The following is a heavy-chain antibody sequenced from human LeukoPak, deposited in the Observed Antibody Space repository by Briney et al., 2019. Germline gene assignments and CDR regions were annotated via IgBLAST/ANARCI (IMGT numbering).Heavy chain of an antibody. CDR3: AKSDCTSSSCYTIDY. V-gene: IGHV3-23*01. Sequence: GGSLRLSCAASGFTFSGFWMSWVRQAPGKGLEWVSVISDSGGDTSHADSGRGRFTISRDNSKNTLYLQMSSLRAEDTAVYYCAKSDCTSSSCYTIDYWGQGTLVTVSS. CDR2: ISDSGGDT. J-gene: IGHJ4*02. CDR1: GFTFSGFW. D-gene: IGHD2-2*02.